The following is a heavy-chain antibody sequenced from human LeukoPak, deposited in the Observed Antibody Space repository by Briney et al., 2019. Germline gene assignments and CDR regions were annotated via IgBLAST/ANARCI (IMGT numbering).Heavy chain of an antibody. V-gene: IGHV1-8*01. CDR2: MNPNSGNT. J-gene: IGHJ3*02. CDR3: ATASFALMVRGVVGAFDI. D-gene: IGHD3-10*01. CDR1: GYTFTSYD. Sequence: GASVKVSCKASGYTFTSYDINWVRQATGQGLEWMGWMNPNSGNTGYGQKFQGRVTMTEDTSTDTAYMELSSLRSEDTAVYYCATASFALMVRGVVGAFDIWGQGTMVTVSS.